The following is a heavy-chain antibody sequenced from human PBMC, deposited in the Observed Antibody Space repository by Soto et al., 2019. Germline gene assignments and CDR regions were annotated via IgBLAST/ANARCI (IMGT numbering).Heavy chain of an antibody. D-gene: IGHD4-4*01. CDR2: LLHDGSKE. CDR1: GFTFSDYA. CDR3: AKDFKYRLTTVAACDY. V-gene: IGHV3-30*18. Sequence: GVLRLSCEVSGFTFSDYAIHWSRQAPGNGLEWVALLLHDGSKEYYADSVKCRFTISRDNPKNTLYLQMNSLRGEDTAVYYCAKDFKYRLTTVAACDYRGPGTLVTVSS. J-gene: IGHJ4*02.